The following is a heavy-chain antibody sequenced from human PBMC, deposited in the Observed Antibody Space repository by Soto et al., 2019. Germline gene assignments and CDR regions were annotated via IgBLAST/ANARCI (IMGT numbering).Heavy chain of an antibody. CDR2: IYYSGST. V-gene: IGHV4-59*01. J-gene: IGHJ5*02. CDR1: GGSISSYY. D-gene: IGHD3-9*01. CDR3: ARGGLRYDILTGYYNPSWFDP. Sequence: SETLSLTCTVSGGSISSYYWSWIRQPPGKGLERIGYIYYSGSTNYNPSLKSRVTISVDTSKNQFSLKLSSVTAADTAVYYCARGGLRYDILTGYYNPSWFDPWGQGTLVTVSS.